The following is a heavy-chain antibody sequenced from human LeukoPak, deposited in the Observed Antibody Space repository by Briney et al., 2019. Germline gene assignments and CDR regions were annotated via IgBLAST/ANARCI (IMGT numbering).Heavy chain of an antibody. V-gene: IGHV1-18*01. J-gene: IGHJ4*02. CDR3: ARDAGYDISTGYCKGIEYFDY. Sequence: GASVKVSCKASGYTFTSYGISWVRQAPGQGLEWMGWISAYNGNTNYAQKLQGRVTMTTDTSTSTAYMELRSLRSDDTAVYYCARDAGYDISTGYCKGIEYFDYWGQGTLVTVSS. CDR2: ISAYNGNT. CDR1: GYTFTSYG. D-gene: IGHD3-9*01.